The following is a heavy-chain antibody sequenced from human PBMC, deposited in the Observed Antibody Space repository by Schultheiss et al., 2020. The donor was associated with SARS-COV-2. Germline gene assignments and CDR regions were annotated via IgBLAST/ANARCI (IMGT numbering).Heavy chain of an antibody. CDR3: ARGTYYYDSSGYPYYYYGMDV. Sequence: GGSLRLSCAASGFTFSSYAMHWVRQAPGKGLEWVAVISYDGSNKYYADSVKGRFTISRDNSKNTLYLQMNSLRAEDTAVYYCARGTYYYDSSGYPYYYYGMDVWGQGTTVTVSS. J-gene: IGHJ6*02. V-gene: IGHV3-30-3*01. CDR1: GFTFSSYA. D-gene: IGHD3-22*01. CDR2: ISYDGSNK.